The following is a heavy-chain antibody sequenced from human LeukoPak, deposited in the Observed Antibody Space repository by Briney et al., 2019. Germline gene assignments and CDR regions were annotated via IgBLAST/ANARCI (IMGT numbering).Heavy chain of an antibody. V-gene: IGHV3-66*01. D-gene: IGHD5-12*01. Sequence: GGSLRLSCAASGFAVSSNYMSWVRQAPGKGLEWVSVIYSGGSTYYADSVKGRFTISRDNSKNTLYLQMNSLRAEDTAVYYCARVAYDRYFDYWGQGTLVTVSS. CDR1: GFAVSSNY. J-gene: IGHJ4*02. CDR2: IYSGGST. CDR3: ARVAYDRYFDY.